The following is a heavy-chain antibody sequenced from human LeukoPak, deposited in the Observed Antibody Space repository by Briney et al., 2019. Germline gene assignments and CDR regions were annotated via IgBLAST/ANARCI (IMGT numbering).Heavy chain of an antibody. J-gene: IGHJ4*02. D-gene: IGHD3-16*02. CDR3: ARAYYDYVWGSYRQLSVDY. Sequence: GGSLRLSCAASGFTFSSYSMNWVRQAPGKGLEWVSSISSSTSYIYYADSLKGRFTISRVNAKNSLYLQMNSLGAEDTAVYYCARAYYDYVWGSYRQLSVDYWGQGTLVTVSS. CDR2: ISSSTSYI. V-gene: IGHV3-21*01. CDR1: GFTFSSYS.